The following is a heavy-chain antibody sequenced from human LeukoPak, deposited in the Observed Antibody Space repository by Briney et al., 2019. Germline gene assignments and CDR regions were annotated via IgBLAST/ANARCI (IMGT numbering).Heavy chain of an antibody. CDR1: GYTFTGYY. CDR3: ARPYCGGDCNFDY. Sequence: ASVKVSCKASGYTFTGYYIHWVRQAPGQGLEWMGRINPNSGGTNYAQKLQGRVTMTRDTSSSTAYMELSRLRSDDTAVYYCARPYCGGDCNFDYWGQGTLVTVSS. CDR2: INPNSGGT. V-gene: IGHV1-2*06. D-gene: IGHD2-21*02. J-gene: IGHJ4*02.